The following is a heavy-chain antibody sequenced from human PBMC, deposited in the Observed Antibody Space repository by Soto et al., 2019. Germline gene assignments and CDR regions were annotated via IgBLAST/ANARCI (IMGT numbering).Heavy chain of an antibody. CDR1: GGSISSYY. CDR2: IYYSGST. J-gene: IGHJ5*02. Sequence: PSETLSLTCTVSGGSISSYYWSRIRQPPGKGLEWIGYIYYSGSTNYNPSLKSRVTISVDTSKNQFSLKLSSVTAADTAVYYCARLSYGSVRGWFDPWGQGTLVTVSS. D-gene: IGHD3-10*01. V-gene: IGHV4-59*08. CDR3: ARLSYGSVRGWFDP.